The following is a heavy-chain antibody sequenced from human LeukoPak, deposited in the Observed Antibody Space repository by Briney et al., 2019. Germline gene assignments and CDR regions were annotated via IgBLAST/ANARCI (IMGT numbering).Heavy chain of an antibody. CDR3: ARHVPATGY. CDR1: GFTFSSYW. Sequence: GGSLRLSCAASGFTFSSYWRSWVRQAPGKGLEWVANIKEDGSDKYYVDSVKGRFTISRDNAKNSLYLQMNSLRAEDTAVYYCARHVPATGYWGQGTLVTVSS. V-gene: IGHV3-7*01. CDR2: IKEDGSDK. J-gene: IGHJ4*02. D-gene: IGHD4-17*01.